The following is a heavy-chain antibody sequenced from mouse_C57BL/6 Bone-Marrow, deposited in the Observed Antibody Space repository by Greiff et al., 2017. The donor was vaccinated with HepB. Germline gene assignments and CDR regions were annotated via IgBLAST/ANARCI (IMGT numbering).Heavy chain of an antibody. J-gene: IGHJ2*01. V-gene: IGHV1-50*01. D-gene: IGHD2-2*01. Sequence: QVQLQQPGAELVKPGASVKLSCKASGYTFTSYWMQWVKQRPGQGLEWIGEIDPSDSYTNYNRKFKGKATLTVDTSSSTAYMQLRSLTSEDSAVYYCAREGYGYDVNFDYWGQGTTLTVSS. CDR2: IDPSDSYT. CDR1: GYTFTSYW. CDR3: AREGYGYDVNFDY.